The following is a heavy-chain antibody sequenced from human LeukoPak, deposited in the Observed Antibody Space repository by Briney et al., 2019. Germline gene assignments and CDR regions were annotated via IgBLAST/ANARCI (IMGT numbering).Heavy chain of an antibody. V-gene: IGHV1-8*01. D-gene: IGHD4-23*01. CDR2: MNPNSGKT. CDR3: TRETPSRYFDY. Sequence: ASVKVSCKASGYTLTSYDINWVRQATGQGLEWMGWMNPNSGKTGYAQKFQGRITITRNTSISTAYMELSSLRSEDTAVYYCTRETPSRYFDYRGQGTLVTVSS. CDR1: GYTLTSYD. J-gene: IGHJ4*02.